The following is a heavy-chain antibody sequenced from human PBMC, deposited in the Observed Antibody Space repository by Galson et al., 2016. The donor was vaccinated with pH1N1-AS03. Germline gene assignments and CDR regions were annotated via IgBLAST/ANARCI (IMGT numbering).Heavy chain of an antibody. Sequence: SLRLSCAASGFTFNHYSMNWVRQAPGKGLEWVSYISSDSTTIFYADSVKGRFTISRDNAKNSPYLQMNSLTAEDTAIYYCARTSGAYFGSAFDIWGQGTMVTVSS. D-gene: IGHD1-26*01. V-gene: IGHV3-48*04. J-gene: IGHJ3*02. CDR3: ARTSGAYFGSAFDI. CDR2: ISSDSTTI. CDR1: GFTFNHYS.